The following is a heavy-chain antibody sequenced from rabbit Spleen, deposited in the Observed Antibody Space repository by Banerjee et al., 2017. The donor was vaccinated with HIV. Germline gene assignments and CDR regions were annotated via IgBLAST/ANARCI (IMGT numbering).Heavy chain of an antibody. CDR2: INVATGKP. D-gene: IGHD8-1*01. V-gene: IGHV1S40*01. J-gene: IGHJ6*01. Sequence: QSLEESGGDLVKPGASLTLTCIASGVSFSGSSYMSWVRQAPGKGLEWIACINVATGKPVYATWAKGRFTISRTSSTTVTLRMTSLTAADTATYFCARDAGTSFSTYGMDLWGPGTLVTVS. CDR3: ARDAGTSFSTYGMDL. CDR1: GVSFSGSSY.